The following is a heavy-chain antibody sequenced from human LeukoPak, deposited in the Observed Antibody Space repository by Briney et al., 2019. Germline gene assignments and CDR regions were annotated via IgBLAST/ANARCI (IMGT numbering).Heavy chain of an antibody. D-gene: IGHD5-18*01. CDR1: GFTFSSYG. Sequence: GGSLRLSCAASGFTFSSYGMHWVRQAPGKGLEWVAFTRYDGSDKYYVDSVKGRFTSSRDNSKNTLYLQMNSLRAEDTAMYFCSKDRHVWGYSYGQTFDYWGQGTLVIVSS. CDR3: SKDRHVWGYSYGQTFDY. V-gene: IGHV3-30*02. CDR2: TRYDGSDK. J-gene: IGHJ4*02.